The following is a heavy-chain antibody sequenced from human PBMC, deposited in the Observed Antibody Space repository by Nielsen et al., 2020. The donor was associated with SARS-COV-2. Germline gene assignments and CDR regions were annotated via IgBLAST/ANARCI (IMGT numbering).Heavy chain of an antibody. CDR2: VNYRGGT. CDR1: GGSFGGYY. J-gene: IGHJ4*02. CDR3: ASPWYSSSVGFDY. V-gene: IGHV4-34*01. Sequence: SETLSLTCAVYGGSFGGYYWSWIRQPPGKGLEWIGEVNYRGGTNYNPSLKSRVTISVDTSKNQFSLKLSSVTAADTAVYYCASPWYSSSVGFDYWGQGTLVTVSS. D-gene: IGHD6-6*01.